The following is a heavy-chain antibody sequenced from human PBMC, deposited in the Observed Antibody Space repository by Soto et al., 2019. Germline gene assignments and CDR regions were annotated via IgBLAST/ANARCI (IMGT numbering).Heavy chain of an antibody. CDR2: ISAYNGNA. V-gene: IGHV1-18*01. CDR3: ARDLEVENNWFDP. CDR1: GYTFTSYG. Sequence: ASVKVSCQASGYTFTSYGISWVRQAPGQGLEWMGWISAYNGNANYAQMLQGRVTMTTDTSTSTAYMELRSLRSDDTAVYYCARDLEVENNWFDPWGQGTLVTVSS. J-gene: IGHJ5*02. D-gene: IGHD1-1*01.